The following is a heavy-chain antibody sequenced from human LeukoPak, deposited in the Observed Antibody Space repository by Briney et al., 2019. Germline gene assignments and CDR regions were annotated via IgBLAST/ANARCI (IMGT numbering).Heavy chain of an antibody. CDR2: INPNSGGT. CDR1: GYTFTGYY. D-gene: IGHD2-8*01. V-gene: IGHV1-2*02. J-gene: IGHJ6*03. CDR3: ARGGDIVLMVYASYYYYYMDV. Sequence: ASVKVSCKASGYTFTGYYMHWVRQAPGQGLEWMGWINPNSGGTNYAQKFQGRVTMTRDTSISTAYMELSRLRSDDTAVYYCARGGDIVLMVYASYYYYYMDVWGKGTTATVSS.